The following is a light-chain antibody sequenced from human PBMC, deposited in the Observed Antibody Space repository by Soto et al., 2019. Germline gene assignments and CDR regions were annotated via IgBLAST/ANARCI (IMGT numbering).Light chain of an antibody. CDR1: QSVSSSY. J-gene: IGKJ5*01. Sequence: EIVLTQSPGTLSFSPGERASLSCRASQSVSSSYLAWYQQKPGQAPRLLIYGASSRATGIPARFSGSGSGTDFTLTISSLEPEDFAVYYCQQRSNWPRTFGQGTRLEIK. CDR3: QQRSNWPRT. V-gene: IGKV3D-20*02. CDR2: GAS.